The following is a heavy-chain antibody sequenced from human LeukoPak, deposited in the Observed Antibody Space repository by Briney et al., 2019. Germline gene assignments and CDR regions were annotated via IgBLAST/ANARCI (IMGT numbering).Heavy chain of an antibody. CDR2: ISGDGGST. Sequence: GGSLRLSCAASGFTFDDYAMHWVRQAPGKGLEWVSLISGDGGSTYYADSVKGRFTISRDNSKNSLYLQMNSLRTEDTALYYCAKEGSTSPTYYYYYGMDVWGQGTTVTVSS. V-gene: IGHV3-43*02. J-gene: IGHJ6*02. D-gene: IGHD2-2*01. CDR1: GFTFDDYA. CDR3: AKEGSTSPTYYYYYGMDV.